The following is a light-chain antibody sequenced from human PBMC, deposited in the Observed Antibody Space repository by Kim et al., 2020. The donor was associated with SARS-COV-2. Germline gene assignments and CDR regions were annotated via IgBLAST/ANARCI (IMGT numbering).Light chain of an antibody. V-gene: IGKV3-15*01. Sequence: SPGEGATLTCRASQSVARGLAWYQQKSGQPPRLLIYGASIRATGVPARFRGSGSGTEFTLTISNLQSEDFGLYYCQQYKNWPPWTFGQGTKVDIK. J-gene: IGKJ1*01. CDR1: QSVARG. CDR2: GAS. CDR3: QQYKNWPPWT.